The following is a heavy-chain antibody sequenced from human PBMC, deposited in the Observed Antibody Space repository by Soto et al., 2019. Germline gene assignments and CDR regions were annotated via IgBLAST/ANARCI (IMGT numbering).Heavy chain of an antibody. CDR1: GYTFTSYG. CDR3: ARPGGIATADPYYFDY. D-gene: IGHD6-13*01. Sequence: ASVKVSCKASGYTFTSYGISWVRQAPGQGLEWMAWISVYNGNTNYAQKLQGRVTLTTDTSTSTAYMELRSLRSHDTAIYYCARPGGIATADPYYFDYPGLATLAPVSP. V-gene: IGHV1-18*04. J-gene: IGHJ4*02. CDR2: ISVYNGNT.